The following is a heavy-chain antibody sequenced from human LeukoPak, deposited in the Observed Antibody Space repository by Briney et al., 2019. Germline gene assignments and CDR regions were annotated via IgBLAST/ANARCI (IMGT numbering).Heavy chain of an antibody. CDR1: GGTFSSYA. Sequence: ASVEVSCKASGGTFSSYAISWVRQAPGQGLEWMGRIIPILGIANYAQKFQGRVTITADKSTSTAYMELSSLRSEDTAVYYCAGDRITIFGVPRVYNWFDPWGQGTLVTVSS. CDR3: AGDRITIFGVPRVYNWFDP. V-gene: IGHV1-69*04. D-gene: IGHD3-3*01. J-gene: IGHJ5*02. CDR2: IIPILGIA.